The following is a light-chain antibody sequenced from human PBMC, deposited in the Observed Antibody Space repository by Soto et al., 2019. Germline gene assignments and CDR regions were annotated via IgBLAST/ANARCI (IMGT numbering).Light chain of an antibody. V-gene: IGKV1-39*01. CDR3: QQSYSTPYT. CDR2: AAS. CDR1: QSISSY. Sequence: DIQMTQSPSSLSSSVRDRVTITCRASQSISSYLNWYQQKPGKAPQLLIYAASSLQSGVPSRFSGSGSGTAFTLTITSLQPEDFATYYGQQSYSTPYTFGQGSKLEIK. J-gene: IGKJ2*01.